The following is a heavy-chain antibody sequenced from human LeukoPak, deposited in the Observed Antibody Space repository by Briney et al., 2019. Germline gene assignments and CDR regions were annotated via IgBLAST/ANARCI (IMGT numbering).Heavy chain of an antibody. CDR2: IYTSGSN. D-gene: IGHD4-17*01. Sequence: SETLSLTCTVSGGSISSYYWSWIRQPAGKGLEWIGRIYTSGSNNYNPSLKSRVTMSVDTSKNQFSLKLSSVTAADTAVYYCAREKGLSTVTYDKAFDIWGQGTMVTVSS. J-gene: IGHJ3*02. V-gene: IGHV4-4*07. CDR1: GGSISSYY. CDR3: AREKGLSTVTYDKAFDI.